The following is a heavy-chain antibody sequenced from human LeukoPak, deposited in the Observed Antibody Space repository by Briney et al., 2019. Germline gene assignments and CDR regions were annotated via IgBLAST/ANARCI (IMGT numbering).Heavy chain of an antibody. J-gene: IGHJ4*02. CDR3: ARTTPMEATFQAAQPDY. D-gene: IGHD3-10*01. V-gene: IGHV1-69*04. Sequence: SVKVSCKASGGTFSSYAISWVRQAPGQGLEWMGRIIPILGIANYAQKFQGRVTITADKSTSTAYMELSSLRSEDTAVYYCARTTPMEATFQAAQPDYWGQGTLVTVSS. CDR1: GGTFSSYA. CDR2: IIPILGIA.